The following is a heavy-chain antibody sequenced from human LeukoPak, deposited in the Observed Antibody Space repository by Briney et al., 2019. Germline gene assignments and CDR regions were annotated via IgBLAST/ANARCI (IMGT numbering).Heavy chain of an antibody. CDR3: ARVGGFTYYDILTGPHFDY. CDR1: GGSVSSYY. J-gene: IGHJ4*02. D-gene: IGHD3-9*01. Sequence: PSETLSLTCAVSGGSVSSYYWSWIRQPPGKGLEWIAYISHNGDTNYNPSLKSRVTISLDTSKNQFSLKLSSVTAADTAVYYCARVGGFTYYDILTGPHFDYWGQGTLVTVSS. CDR2: ISHNGDT. V-gene: IGHV4-59*02.